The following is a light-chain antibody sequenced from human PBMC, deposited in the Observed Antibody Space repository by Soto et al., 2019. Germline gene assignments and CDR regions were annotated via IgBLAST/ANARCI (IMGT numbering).Light chain of an antibody. CDR2: AAS. Sequence: ERVMTQSPDTLSVSQGERATLSCRASQSVTINLAWYQQKPGQPPRLLIYAASTRATGIPGRFSGSGSGTDFTLTISSLQPEDFAVYYCHQYHDWPNTFGQGTRLEIK. V-gene: IGKV3D-15*01. CDR1: QSVTIN. CDR3: HQYHDWPNT. J-gene: IGKJ5*01.